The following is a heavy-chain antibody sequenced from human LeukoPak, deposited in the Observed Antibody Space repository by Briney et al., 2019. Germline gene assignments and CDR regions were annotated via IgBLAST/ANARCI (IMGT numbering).Heavy chain of an antibody. CDR1: GFTFSSYG. CDR2: IRYDGSNK. D-gene: IGHD6-6*01. J-gene: IGHJ4*02. Sequence: GGSLRLPCAASGFTFSSYGMHWIRQAPGKGLEWVAFIRYDGSNKYYADSVKGRFTISRDNSKNTLYLQMNSLRAEDTAVYYCAKRGQYSSSWATDYWGQGTLVTASS. CDR3: AKRGQYSSSWATDY. V-gene: IGHV3-30*02.